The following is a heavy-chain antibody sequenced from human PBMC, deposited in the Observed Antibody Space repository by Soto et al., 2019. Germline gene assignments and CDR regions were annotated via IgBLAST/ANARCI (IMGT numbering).Heavy chain of an antibody. V-gene: IGHV3-74*01. CDR3: GRGVAGIGYDY. Sequence: EVQLVESGGGLVQPGGSLRLSCAASGFSFSSHWMHWVRQAPGKGLVWVSSIKGDGSSTNYADSVKGRFTISRDNAKNTLYVKMNSLRAEDTAVYYCGRGVAGIGYDYWGQGTLVTVSS. CDR2: IKGDGSST. CDR1: GFSFSSHW. J-gene: IGHJ4*02. D-gene: IGHD3-10*01.